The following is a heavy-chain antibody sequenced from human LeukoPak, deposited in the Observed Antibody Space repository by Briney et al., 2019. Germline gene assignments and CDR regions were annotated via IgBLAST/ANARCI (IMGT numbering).Heavy chain of an antibody. J-gene: IGHJ4*02. Sequence: SETLSLTCTVSGGSISSSSYYWGWIRQPPGKGLEWIGSIYYSGSTYYNPSLKSRVTISVDTSKNQFSLKLSSVTAADTAVYYCARQYSSVLSPFDYWGQGTLVTVSS. V-gene: IGHV4-39*01. D-gene: IGHD6-25*01. CDR3: ARQYSSVLSPFDY. CDR2: IYYSGST. CDR1: GGSISSSSYY.